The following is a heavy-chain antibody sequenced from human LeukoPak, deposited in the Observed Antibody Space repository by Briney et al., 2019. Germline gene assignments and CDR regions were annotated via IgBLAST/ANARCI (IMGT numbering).Heavy chain of an antibody. D-gene: IGHD5-18*01. CDR1: GYTFTSYG. CDR2: ISAYNGNT. J-gene: IGHJ5*02. Sequence: ASVKVSCKASGYTFTSYGISWVRQAPGQGLEWMGWISAYNGNTNYAQKLQGRVTMTTDTSTSTAYMELRSLRSDDTAVYYCARLRVWSGYSYGRGGWFDPWGQGTLVTVSS. V-gene: IGHV1-18*01. CDR3: ARLRVWSGYSYGRGGWFDP.